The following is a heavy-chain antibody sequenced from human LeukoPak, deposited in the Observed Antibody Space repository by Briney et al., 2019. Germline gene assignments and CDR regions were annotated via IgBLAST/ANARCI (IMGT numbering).Heavy chain of an antibody. J-gene: IGHJ4*02. CDR3: ARDLRSGTPLDC. CDR2: IRSDGTT. V-gene: IGHV3-74*01. Sequence: GGSLRLSCAASGFTFSRYAMSWVRQAPGKGLEWVSLIRSDGTTSYADSVKGRFTISRDNAKNTLYLLMNSLRAEDTAVYYCARDLRSGTPLDCRGQGTLVTVSS. D-gene: IGHD1-7*01. CDR1: GFTFSRYA.